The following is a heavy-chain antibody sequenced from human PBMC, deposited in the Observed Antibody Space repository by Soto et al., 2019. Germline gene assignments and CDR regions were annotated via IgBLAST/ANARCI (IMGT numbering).Heavy chain of an antibody. Sequence: PSETLSLTCTVSGDSISSYSWSWIRQPPGKGLEWIGNIHYKGNTKYNTSLKSRDTMSVDTSKNQFSLKLFSVTAADTAVYYCAREGNLGRWLQPLDYWGQGTLVTVSS. CDR3: AREGNLGRWLQPLDY. J-gene: IGHJ4*02. D-gene: IGHD5-12*01. CDR1: GDSISSYS. V-gene: IGHV4-59*01. CDR2: IHYKGNT.